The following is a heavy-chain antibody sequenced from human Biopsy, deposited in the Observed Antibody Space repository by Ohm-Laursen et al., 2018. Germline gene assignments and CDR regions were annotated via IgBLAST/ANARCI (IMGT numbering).Heavy chain of an antibody. V-gene: IGHV1-2*02. Sequence: SLVKVSCKASGYTFTGYHVHWVRQAPGQGLEWMGWINAKTGDTNYAQKFQGRVTMTRDTSISTAYVDLSSLRSDDTAIYYCTRGGYYYDSLAYYYWFDPWGQGTLVTVSS. CDR2: INAKTGDT. CDR3: TRGGYYYDSLAYYYWFDP. D-gene: IGHD3-22*01. J-gene: IGHJ5*02. CDR1: GYTFTGYH.